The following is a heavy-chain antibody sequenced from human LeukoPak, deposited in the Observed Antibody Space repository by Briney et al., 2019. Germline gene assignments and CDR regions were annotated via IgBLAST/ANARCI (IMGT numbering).Heavy chain of an antibody. CDR2: IKTKSDNCAT. CDR1: GFTFSVSV. V-gene: IGHV3-73*01. Sequence: GGSLQLSCAASGFTFSVSVIHWVRQASGKGLGWVGRIKTKSDNCATAYDASVKGRFTISRDDSKNTAYLQMNSLKIEDTAVYYCTHPAYYYGLDVWGKGTTVTVSS. J-gene: IGHJ6*04. D-gene: IGHD6-25*01. CDR3: THPAYYYGLDV.